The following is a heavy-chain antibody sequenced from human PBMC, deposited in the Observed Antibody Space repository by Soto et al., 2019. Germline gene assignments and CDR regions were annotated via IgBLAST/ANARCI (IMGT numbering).Heavy chain of an antibody. CDR3: ASVFGIAGAGKFNTGFAL. D-gene: IGHD6-19*01. J-gene: IGHJ5*02. CDR2: FDPADGET. CDR1: GYTLTELS. V-gene: IGHV1-24*01. Sequence: GASVKVSCKVSGYTLTELSMHWVRQAPGKGLEWMGGFDPADGETIYAQKFQGRVTMTEDTSTDTAYMELSSLRSEHTAVYYCASVFGIAGAGKFNTGFALWRKGSLDTVSS.